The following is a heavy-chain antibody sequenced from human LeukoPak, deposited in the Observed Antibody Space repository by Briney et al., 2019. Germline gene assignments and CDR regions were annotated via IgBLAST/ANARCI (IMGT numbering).Heavy chain of an antibody. J-gene: IGHJ5*02. V-gene: IGHV4-59*01. D-gene: IGHD1-26*01. CDR3: AKDPLVGAVGNWFDP. CDR2: IYYSGST. CDR1: GGSISSYY. Sequence: SETLSLTCTVSGGSISSYYWSWIRQPPGKGLEWIGYIYYSGSTNYNPSLKSRVTISVDTSKNQFSLKLSSVTAADTALYYCAKDPLVGAVGNWFDPWGQGTLVTVSS.